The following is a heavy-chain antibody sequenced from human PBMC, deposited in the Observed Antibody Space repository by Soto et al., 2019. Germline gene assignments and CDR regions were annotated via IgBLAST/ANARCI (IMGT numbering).Heavy chain of an antibody. CDR2: IYSGGST. V-gene: IGHV3-66*01. J-gene: IGHJ5*02. D-gene: IGHD6-13*01. CDR3: ARARSSSWYPPGGWFDP. CDR1: GFTVSSNY. Sequence: GGSLRLSCAASGFTVSSNYMSWVRQAPGKGLEWVSVIYSGGSTYYADSVKGRFTISRENSKNTLYLQMNGLRAEDTAGYYCARARSSSWYPPGGWFDPWGQGTLVTVSS.